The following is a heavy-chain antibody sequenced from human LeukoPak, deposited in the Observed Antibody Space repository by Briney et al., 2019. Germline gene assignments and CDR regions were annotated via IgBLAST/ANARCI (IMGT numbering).Heavy chain of an antibody. Sequence: SETLSPTCTVSGGSISSYYWSWIRQPAGKGMEWIGRIYSSWSTNYHPSLKSRLTMSVDKSKDQFCLKLSYVRAAGRAVYYCARGFGAAAGDYWGRGTLVSVS. CDR3: ARGFGAAAGDY. CDR1: GGSISSYY. J-gene: IGHJ4*02. D-gene: IGHD6-13*01. CDR2: IYSSWST. V-gene: IGHV4-4*07.